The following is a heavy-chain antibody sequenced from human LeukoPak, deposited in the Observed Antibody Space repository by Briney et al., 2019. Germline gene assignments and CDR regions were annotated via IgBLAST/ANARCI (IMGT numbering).Heavy chain of an antibody. Sequence: GGSLILSCAASGFTFSSYSMNWVRQAPGKGLEWVSSISSSSSYIFYADSVKGRFTISRDNAKNSLFLQMNSLRPEDTAVYYCARDEMVRGVTPNWFDPWGRGTLVTVSS. V-gene: IGHV3-21*01. CDR3: ARDEMVRGVTPNWFDP. CDR1: GFTFSSYS. D-gene: IGHD3-10*01. CDR2: ISSSSSYI. J-gene: IGHJ5*02.